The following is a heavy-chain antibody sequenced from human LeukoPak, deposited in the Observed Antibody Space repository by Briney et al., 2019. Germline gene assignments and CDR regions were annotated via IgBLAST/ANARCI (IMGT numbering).Heavy chain of an antibody. CDR1: GFTFSSYS. CDR2: ISSSSSYL. Sequence: GGSLRLSYAASGFTFSSYSMNWVRQAPGKGLEWVSSISSSSSYLYYADSVKGRFTISRDNAKNSLYLQMNRLRAEDTAVYYCARDGIVGATRAFDYWGQGTLVTVSS. J-gene: IGHJ4*02. D-gene: IGHD1-26*01. V-gene: IGHV3-21*01. CDR3: ARDGIVGATRAFDY.